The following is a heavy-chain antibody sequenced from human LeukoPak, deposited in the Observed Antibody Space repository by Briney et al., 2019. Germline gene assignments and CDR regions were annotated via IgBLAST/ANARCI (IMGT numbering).Heavy chain of an antibody. CDR3: ARALGGGYDYFEY. CDR2: ISRSSSFI. D-gene: IGHD5-12*01. CDR1: GFTFSSYS. Sequence: GGSLRLSCAASGFTFSSYSMNWVRQAPGKGLEWVSSISRSSSFIFYADSLKGRFTISRDNARNSLYLQMNSLRAEDTAVYFCARALGGGYDYFEYWGQGILVTVSS. V-gene: IGHV3-21*01. J-gene: IGHJ4*02.